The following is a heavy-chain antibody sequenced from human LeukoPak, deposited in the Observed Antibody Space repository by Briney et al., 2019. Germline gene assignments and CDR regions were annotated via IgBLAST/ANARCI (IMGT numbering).Heavy chain of an antibody. D-gene: IGHD3-3*02. CDR1: GFTFSTYA. J-gene: IGHJ4*02. Sequence: PGGSLRLSCAASGFTFSTYAMSWVRQAPGKGLEWVSAISGSGGTTYYADSVKGRFTISRDNAKNTLYLQMNSLRAEDTAVYYCATSLAEGRGYWGRGTLVTVSS. V-gene: IGHV3-23*01. CDR3: ATSLAEGRGY. CDR2: ISGSGGTT.